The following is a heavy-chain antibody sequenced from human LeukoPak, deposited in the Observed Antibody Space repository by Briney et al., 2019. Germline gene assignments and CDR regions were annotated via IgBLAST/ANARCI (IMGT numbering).Heavy chain of an antibody. Sequence: ASVKVSCKTSGYRFTGYYMHWVRQAPGQGLEWMGWINPKSGDPIYVQKFQGRVTMTRDTSISTAYMELSRLRSDDTAVYYCARASISAAGPGLIDYWGQGTLVTVSS. D-gene: IGHD6-13*01. CDR2: INPKSGDP. J-gene: IGHJ4*02. CDR1: GYRFTGYY. CDR3: ARASISAAGPGLIDY. V-gene: IGHV1-2*02.